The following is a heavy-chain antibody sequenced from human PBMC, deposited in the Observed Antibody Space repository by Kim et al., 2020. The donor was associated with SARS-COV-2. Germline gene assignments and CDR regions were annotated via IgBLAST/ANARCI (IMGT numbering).Heavy chain of an antibody. Sequence: ASVKVSCKASGSAFSNYAVHWVRQAPGQIHEWMGWVNPANGNIKYSQRFQGRITITSSVSTSYLDLKSLTSEDTAVYYCARSRIPRYSTTWSAGYFDYWGQGTLVTVSS. CDR3: ARSRIPRYSTTWSAGYFDY. CDR2: VNPANGNI. J-gene: IGHJ4*02. V-gene: IGHV1-3*01. D-gene: IGHD2-21*01. CDR1: GSAFSNYA.